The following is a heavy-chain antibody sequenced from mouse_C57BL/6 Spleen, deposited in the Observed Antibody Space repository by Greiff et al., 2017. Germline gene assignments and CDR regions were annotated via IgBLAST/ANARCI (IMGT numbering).Heavy chain of an antibody. CDR1: GFTFSSYA. V-gene: IGHV5-4*03. CDR3: ARGGDWAMDD. Sequence: EVKLEESGGGLVKPGGSLKLSCAASGFTFSSYAMSWVRQTPEQRLEWVATISDGGSYTYYPDNVKGRFTISRDKTKNNLYLQMSHLKSEDTAMYYCARGGDWAMDDLGQGTSVTVSS. J-gene: IGHJ4*01. D-gene: IGHD3-3*01. CDR2: ISDGGSYT.